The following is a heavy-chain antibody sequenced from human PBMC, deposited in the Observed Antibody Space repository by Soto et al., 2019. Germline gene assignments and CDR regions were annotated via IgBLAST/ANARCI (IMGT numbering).Heavy chain of an antibody. CDR3: VRDLGFWNTL. CDR1: GFSFSDFP. J-gene: IGHJ4*02. D-gene: IGHD3-3*01. V-gene: IGHV3-7*01. Sequence: DVQLVESGGGLVQPGGSLRLSCAASGFSFSDFPMSWARQTSGRGLEWVATIDKNGSGKSYVDSVRGRFTSSRDNAESSLSLQMTSLTAEDTALYYCVRDLGFWNTLWGQGTLVTVSS. CDR2: IDKNGSGK.